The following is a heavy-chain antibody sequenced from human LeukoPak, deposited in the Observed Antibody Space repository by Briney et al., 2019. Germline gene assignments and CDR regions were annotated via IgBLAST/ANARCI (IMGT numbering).Heavy chain of an antibody. J-gene: IGHJ4*02. D-gene: IGHD3-10*01. Sequence: GGSLRLSCAASGFTFNTYWMTWVRQAPGKGLEWVANIKQDGSEKYYVDSVEGRFTVSRDNAKNSLYLQMNSLRAEDTAVYYCARDYDNNSPGGLRYWGQGTLVTVPS. CDR3: ARDYDNNSPGGLRY. CDR2: IKQDGSEK. V-gene: IGHV3-7*01. CDR1: GFTFNTYW.